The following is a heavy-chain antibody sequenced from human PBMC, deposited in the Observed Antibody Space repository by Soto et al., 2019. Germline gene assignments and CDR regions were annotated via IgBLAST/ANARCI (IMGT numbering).Heavy chain of an antibody. CDR1: GYSFTSYW. CDR2: IYPGDSDT. D-gene: IGHD3-3*01. J-gene: IGHJ6*02. V-gene: IGHV5-51*01. CDR3: ARRSGTYYDFWSGLDV. Sequence: XDSLTISRKGSGYSFTSYWIGLVRQMPGKGLEWMGIIYPGDSDTRYSPSFQGQVTISADKSISTAYLQWSSLKASDTAMYYCARRSGTYYDFWSGLDVWGQGTTVTVSS.